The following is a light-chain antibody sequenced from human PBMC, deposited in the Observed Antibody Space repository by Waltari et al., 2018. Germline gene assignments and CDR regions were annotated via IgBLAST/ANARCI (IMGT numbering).Light chain of an antibody. J-gene: IGKJ4*01. V-gene: IGKV3-20*01. CDR2: GAS. CDR3: QQYGSSHYDSSPFT. Sequence: EIVLTQSPGTLYLSPGERDTLSCRARQSVAANYLAWSQQKPGQAPRLPLYGASTRATGIPDRFSGSGSGTDFTLTISRLEPEDFAVYHCQQYGSSHYDSSPFTSGGGTKVEIK. CDR1: QSVAANY.